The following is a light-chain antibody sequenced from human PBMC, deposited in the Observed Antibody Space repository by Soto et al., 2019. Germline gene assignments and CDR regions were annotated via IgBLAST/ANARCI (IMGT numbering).Light chain of an antibody. CDR2: DAS. Sequence: DIQMTQSPSTLSATAGDRVTITFRASQSISSWLAWYQHKPGKAPKLLIYDASNLDSGVPSRFSGSGSGTEFTLTITSLQPDDFATYYCQHYNSSWTFGQGTKVDIK. J-gene: IGKJ1*01. V-gene: IGKV1-5*01. CDR3: QHYNSSWT. CDR1: QSISSW.